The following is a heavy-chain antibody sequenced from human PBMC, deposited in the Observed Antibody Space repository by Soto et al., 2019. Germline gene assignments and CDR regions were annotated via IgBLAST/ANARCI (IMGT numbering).Heavy chain of an antibody. D-gene: IGHD3-22*01. J-gene: IGHJ4*02. Sequence: QVQLVQSGAEVKKPGSSVKVSCKASGGTFSSYTIRWVRQAPGQGLDWMGRIIPILGIGNYAQKFKGRVTITADKSTSTADMELSSLRSEVTAVYYCARGVFNDYDSSGYDSWGQGTLVTVSS. CDR3: ARGVFNDYDSSGYDS. CDR1: GGTFSSYT. V-gene: IGHV1-69*02. CDR2: IIPILGIG.